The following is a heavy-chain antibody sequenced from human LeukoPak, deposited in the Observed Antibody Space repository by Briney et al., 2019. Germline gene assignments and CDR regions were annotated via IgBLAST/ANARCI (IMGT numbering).Heavy chain of an antibody. D-gene: IGHD2-15*01. V-gene: IGHV2-70*04. CDR2: IDWDDDK. Sequence: SGPTLVNPTQTLTLTCTFSGFSLTTSGMRVSWIRQPPGKALEWLARIDWDDDKFYSTSLKTRLTISKDTSKNQVVLTMTNMDPVDTATYYCARGGGSSWIDYWGQETLVTVSS. CDR3: ARGGGSSWIDY. CDR1: GFSLTTSGMR. J-gene: IGHJ4*02.